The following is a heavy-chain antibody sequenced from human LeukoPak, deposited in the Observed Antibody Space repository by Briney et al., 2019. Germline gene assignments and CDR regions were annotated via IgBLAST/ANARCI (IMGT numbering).Heavy chain of an antibody. CDR3: ARESDSSGLYYFDY. CDR2: ISYDGSNK. CDR1: GFTFSSYA. D-gene: IGHD3-22*01. V-gene: IGHV3-30-3*01. J-gene: IGHJ4*02. Sequence: PGRSLRLSCAASGFTFSSYAMHWVRQAPGKGLEWVAVISYDGSNKYYADSVKGRFTISRDNSKNTLYMQMNSLTAEDTAVYYCARESDSSGLYYFDYWGQGTLVTVSS.